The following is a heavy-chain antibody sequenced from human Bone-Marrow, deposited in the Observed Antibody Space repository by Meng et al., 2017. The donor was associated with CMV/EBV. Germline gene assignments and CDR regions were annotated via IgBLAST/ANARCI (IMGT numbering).Heavy chain of an antibody. V-gene: IGHV3-7*01. CDR2: IKQDGSEK. J-gene: IGHJ6*02. D-gene: IGHD1-26*01. Sequence: GESLKISCAASGFTFSSYWMSWVRQAPGKGLEWVANIKQDGSEKYYVDSVKGRFTISRDNAKNSLYLQMNSLRAEDTAVYYCARELRGSYFYGMDVWGQGTTVTVSS. CDR3: ARELRGSYFYGMDV. CDR1: GFTFSSYW.